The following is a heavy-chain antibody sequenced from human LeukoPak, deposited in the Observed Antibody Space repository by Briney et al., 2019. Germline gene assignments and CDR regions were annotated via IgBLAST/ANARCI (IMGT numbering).Heavy chain of an antibody. J-gene: IGHJ6*03. CDR3: AQMQRVTTGATTAYYMDV. CDR2: IDWDDDK. V-gene: IGHV2-70*11. D-gene: IGHD1-1*01. CDR1: GFSLSTYGKC. Sequence: SGPALVKPTQTLTLTCTFSGFSLSTYGKCLSWIRQPPGKALEWLARIDWDDDKYYSTSLKTRLTISKDIPKNQVVLTMTNVDPVDTATYYCAQMQRVTTGATTAYYMDVWGKGTTVTVSS.